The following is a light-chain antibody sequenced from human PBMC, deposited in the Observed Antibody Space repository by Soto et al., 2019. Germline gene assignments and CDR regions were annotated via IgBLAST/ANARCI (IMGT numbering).Light chain of an antibody. CDR1: QSVSSN. CDR2: GAS. Sequence: EIVMTQSPATLSVSPGERATLSCRASQSVSSNLAWYQQKPGQAPRLLIYGASTRATGIPARFSGSGSGTEFTLTISSLQSEDFAVYSSQQYXNWPTFGQGTKVAIK. CDR3: QQYXNWPT. J-gene: IGKJ1*01. V-gene: IGKV3-15*01.